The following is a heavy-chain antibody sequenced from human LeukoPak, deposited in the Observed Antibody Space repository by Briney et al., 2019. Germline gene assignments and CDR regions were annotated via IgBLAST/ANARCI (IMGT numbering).Heavy chain of an antibody. CDR2: INPSGGST. Sequence: GASVKVSCKASGYTFTSYYMHWVRQAPGQGLEWMGIINPSGGSTSYAQKFQGRVTMTRDTSTSTVYMELSSLRSEDTAVYYCARDGRVGSSSHYYFDYWGQGTLVTVSS. CDR3: ARDGRVGSSSHYYFDY. D-gene: IGHD6-13*01. J-gene: IGHJ4*02. CDR1: GYTFTSYY. V-gene: IGHV1-46*01.